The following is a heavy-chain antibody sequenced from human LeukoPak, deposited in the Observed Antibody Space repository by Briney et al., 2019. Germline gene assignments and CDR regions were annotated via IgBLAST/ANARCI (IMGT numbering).Heavy chain of an antibody. D-gene: IGHD7-27*01. V-gene: IGHV4-31*03. Sequence: SETLSLTCTVSGGSISSGGYYWSWIRQHPGKGLEWIGYIYYSGSTYYNPSLKSRVTISVDTSKNQFSLNLRSVTAADTAVYFCARGGNWGMFFFDSWGQGTLVTVSP. CDR1: GGSISSGGYY. CDR3: ARGGNWGMFFFDS. J-gene: IGHJ4*02. CDR2: IYYSGST.